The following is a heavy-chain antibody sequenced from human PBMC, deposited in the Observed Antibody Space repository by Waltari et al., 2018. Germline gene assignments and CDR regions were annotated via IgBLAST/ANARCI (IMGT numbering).Heavy chain of an antibody. Sequence: QLQLQESGPGLVKPSETLSLSCTVSGGSISSSSYYWGWIRQPPGKGLEWIGEINHSGSTNYNPSLKSRVTISVDTSKNQFSLKLSSVTAADTAVYYCAREGRITIFLWRPPPYGMDVWGQGTTVTVSS. J-gene: IGHJ6*02. CDR2: INHSGST. D-gene: IGHD3-3*01. V-gene: IGHV4-39*07. CDR1: GGSISSSSYY. CDR3: AREGRITIFLWRPPPYGMDV.